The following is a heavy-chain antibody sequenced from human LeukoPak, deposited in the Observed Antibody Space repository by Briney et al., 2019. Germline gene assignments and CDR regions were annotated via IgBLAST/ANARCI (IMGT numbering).Heavy chain of an antibody. CDR3: AKDMNKWDLTYFDY. J-gene: IGHJ4*02. D-gene: IGHD1-26*01. CDR2: IGGSGGST. V-gene: IGHV3-23*01. CDR1: GFTFSSYA. Sequence: PGGSLRLSCAASGFTFSSYAMSWVRQAPGKGLEWVSAIGGSGGSTYYADSVKGRFTISRDNSKNTLYLQMNSLRAEDTAVYFCAKDMNKWDLTYFDYWGQGTLVTVSS.